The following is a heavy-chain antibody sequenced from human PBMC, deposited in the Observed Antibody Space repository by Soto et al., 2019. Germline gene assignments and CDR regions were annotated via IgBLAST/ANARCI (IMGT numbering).Heavy chain of an antibody. CDR1: GFTFSSYA. J-gene: IGHJ4*02. CDR2: ISGSGGST. V-gene: IGHV3-23*01. Sequence: EVQLLESGGGLVQPGGSLRLSCAASGFTFSSYAMSWVRQAPGKGLEWVSAISGSGGSTYYADSVKGRFTISRDNSKNTLYLQMNSLRAEDTAVYYCAIILLWFGEIEPFDYWGQGTLVTVSS. CDR3: AIILLWFGEIEPFDY. D-gene: IGHD3-10*01.